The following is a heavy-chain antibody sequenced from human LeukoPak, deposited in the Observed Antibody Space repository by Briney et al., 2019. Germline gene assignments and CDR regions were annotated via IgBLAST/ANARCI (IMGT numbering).Heavy chain of an antibody. CDR2: INPNSGGT. D-gene: IGHD5/OR15-5a*01. Sequence: ASVKVSCKASGYSFTCYYMHWVRQAPGQGLEWMGRINPNSGGTNYAQKFQGRVTMTRDTSISTASMELSRLRSDDTAVYYCARVLASSAIQSFDYWGQGTLVTVS. CDR1: GYSFTCYY. J-gene: IGHJ4*02. V-gene: IGHV1-2*06. CDR3: ARVLASSAIQSFDY.